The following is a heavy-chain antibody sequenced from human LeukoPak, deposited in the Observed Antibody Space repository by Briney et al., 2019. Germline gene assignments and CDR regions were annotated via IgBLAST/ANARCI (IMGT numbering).Heavy chain of an antibody. Sequence: GRSLRLSCAASGFTFSSYGMHWVRQAPGKGLEWVAVISYDGSNKYYADSVKGRFTISRDNSKNTLYLQMNSLRAEDTAVYYCAKDGVVTSAIGRDYYYYGMDVWGQGTTVTVSS. D-gene: IGHD2-2*01. V-gene: IGHV3-30*18. CDR1: GFTFSSYG. J-gene: IGHJ6*02. CDR2: ISYDGSNK. CDR3: AKDGVVTSAIGRDYYYYGMDV.